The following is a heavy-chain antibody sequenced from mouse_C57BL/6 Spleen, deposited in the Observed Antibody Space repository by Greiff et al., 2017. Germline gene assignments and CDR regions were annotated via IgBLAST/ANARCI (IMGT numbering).Heavy chain of an antibody. V-gene: IGHV1-74*01. CDR1: GYTFTSYW. Sequence: QVQLKQPGAELVKPGASVKVSCKASGYTFTSYWMHWVKQRPGQGLEWIGRIHPSDSDTNYNQKFKGKATLTVDKSSSTAYMQLSSLTSEDSAVYFCSRALYDDYDEGAYWGQGTLVTVSA. CDR3: SRALYDDYDEGAY. CDR2: IHPSDSDT. J-gene: IGHJ3*01. D-gene: IGHD2-4*01.